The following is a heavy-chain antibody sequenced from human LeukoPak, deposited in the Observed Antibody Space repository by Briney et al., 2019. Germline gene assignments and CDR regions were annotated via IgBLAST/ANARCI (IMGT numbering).Heavy chain of an antibody. V-gene: IGHV3-74*01. CDR1: GFTFSSYW. Sequence: GGSLRLSCAASGFTFSSYWMHWVRQAPGKGLVWVSRINSDGSSTSYADSVKGRFTISRDNAKNTLYLQMNSLRAEDTAVYYCARVGYYGSGSYYKVAPFDYWGQGTLVTVSS. CDR3: ARVGYYGSGSYYKVAPFDY. D-gene: IGHD3-10*01. J-gene: IGHJ4*02. CDR2: INSDGSST.